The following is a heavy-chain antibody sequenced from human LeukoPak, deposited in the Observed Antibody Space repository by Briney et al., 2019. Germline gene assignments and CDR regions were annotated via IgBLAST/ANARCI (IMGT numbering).Heavy chain of an antibody. V-gene: IGHV4-38-2*02. J-gene: IGHJ5*02. CDR2: IYHSGST. D-gene: IGHD1-1*01. CDR1: GYSISSGYY. Sequence: PSETLSLTCTASGYSISSGYYWGWIRQPPGKGLEWIGSIYHSGSTYYNPSLKSRVTISVDTSKNQFSLKLSSVTAADTAVYYCARVVERDNWFDPWGQGTLVTVSS. CDR3: ARVVERDNWFDP.